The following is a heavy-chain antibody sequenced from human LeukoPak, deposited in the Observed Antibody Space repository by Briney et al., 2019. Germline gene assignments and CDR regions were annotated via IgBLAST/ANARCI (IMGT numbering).Heavy chain of an antibody. CDR2: IIPIFGTA. V-gene: IGHV1-69*13. J-gene: IGHJ5*02. CDR3: ARDRPGRYCSTISCYSATPFDP. CDR1: GGTVSRYP. D-gene: IGHD2-2*02. Sequence: ASVKVSCKASGGTVSRYPISWVRQAPGQGLEWMGGIIPIFGTANYAQKFQGRVTITADESTSTAYMELSSLRSEDTAVYYCARDRPGRYCSTISCYSATPFDPWGQGTLVTVSS.